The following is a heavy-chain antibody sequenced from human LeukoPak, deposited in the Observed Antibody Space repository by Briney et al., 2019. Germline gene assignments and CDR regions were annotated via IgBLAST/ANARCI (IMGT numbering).Heavy chain of an antibody. CDR2: INPSGGST. CDR1: GYTFTSYY. J-gene: IGHJ4*02. V-gene: IGHV1-46*01. Sequence: ASVKVSCKASGYTFTSYYMHWVRQAPGQGLEWMGIINPSGGSTSYAQKFQGRVTMTEDTSTDTAYMELSSLRSEDTAVYYCATSMGFWSGYYSYYFDYWGQGTLVTVSS. CDR3: ATSMGFWSGYYSYYFDY. D-gene: IGHD3-3*01.